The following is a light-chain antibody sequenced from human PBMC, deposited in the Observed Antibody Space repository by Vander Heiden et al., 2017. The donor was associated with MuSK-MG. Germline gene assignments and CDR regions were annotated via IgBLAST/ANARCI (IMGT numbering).Light chain of an antibody. CDR2: DAS. Sequence: IALTQSPATPSLSPGDRATLSCQASQDVNYYLTWYQQKPGQAPKLLIYDASNRDTGVPARFSGSGSGTDFTLTISSLEPEDFAFYYCQQRTNRPLTFGGGTKVEIK. J-gene: IGKJ4*01. CDR1: QDVNYY. V-gene: IGKV3-11*01. CDR3: QQRTNRPLT.